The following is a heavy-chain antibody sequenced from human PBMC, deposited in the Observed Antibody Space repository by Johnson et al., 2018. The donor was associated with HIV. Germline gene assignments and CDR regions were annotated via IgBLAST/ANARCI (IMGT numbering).Heavy chain of an antibody. V-gene: IGHV3-30*03. J-gene: IGHJ3*02. Sequence: QVQLVESGGGVVRPGGSLRLSCAASGFTFDDYGMSWVRQAPGKGLEWVAFISSDGSKKYYADSVKGRVTISRDNSKNTLSLQMNTLRAGDTAVYYCARGRCGSTRCGLSAAFDIWGQGTLVTVSS. D-gene: IGHD2-2*01. CDR1: GFTFDDYG. CDR2: ISSDGSKK. CDR3: ARGRCGSTRCGLSAAFDI.